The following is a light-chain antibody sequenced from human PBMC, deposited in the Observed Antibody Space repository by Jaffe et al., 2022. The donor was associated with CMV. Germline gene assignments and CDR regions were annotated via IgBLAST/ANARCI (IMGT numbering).Light chain of an antibody. J-gene: IGKJ1*01. Sequence: VVLTQSPGTLSLSPGERATLSCRASQSVGSTYLAWYQQKPGQAPRLLFYGASNRATGIPDRFSGSGSGTDFNLTVSRLEPEDFAVYYCQHYGNSLWTFGQGTKVEMK. V-gene: IGKV3-20*01. CDR1: QSVGSTY. CDR3: QHYGNSLWT. CDR2: GAS.